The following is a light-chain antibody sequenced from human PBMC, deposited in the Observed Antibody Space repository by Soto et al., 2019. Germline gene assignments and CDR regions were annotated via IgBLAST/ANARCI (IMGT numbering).Light chain of an antibody. CDR2: EVS. CDR3: CSYGGRSTYV. V-gene: IGLV2-23*02. Sequence: QSALTQPASVSGSPGQSITISCTGSSSDVGSYNAVSWYQQHPGKAPKLMIYEVSKRPSGVSNRFSGSKSANTASLTISGLQADDEADYYCCSYGGRSTYVFGTGTKLTVL. CDR1: SSDVGSYNA. J-gene: IGLJ1*01.